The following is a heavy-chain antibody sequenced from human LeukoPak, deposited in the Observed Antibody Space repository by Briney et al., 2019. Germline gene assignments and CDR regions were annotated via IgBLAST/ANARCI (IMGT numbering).Heavy chain of an antibody. CDR1: GASISDYY. V-gene: IGHV4-59*08. CDR3: ARWQYTISSGWFDP. CDR2: IYYSGGT. Sequence: PSETLSLTCTVSGASISDYYWSWIRQPPGKGLEWIGSIYYSGGTNYNPSLQSRVTISLDTSKIQFSLKLSSVTAADTAVYYCARWQYTISSGWFDPWGQGTLVTVSS. J-gene: IGHJ5*02. D-gene: IGHD6-6*01.